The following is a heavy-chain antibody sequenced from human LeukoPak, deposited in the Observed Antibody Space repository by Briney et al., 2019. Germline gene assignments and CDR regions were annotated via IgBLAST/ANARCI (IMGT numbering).Heavy chain of an antibody. Sequence: GGSLRLSCAASGFTFSSYWMHWVRQAPGKGLEWVSAISGSGGSTYYADSVKGRFTISRDNSKNTLYLQMNSLRAEDTAVYYCATRRESYSRGFDYWGQGTLVTVSS. CDR3: ATRRESYSRGFDY. CDR2: ISGSGGST. J-gene: IGHJ4*02. V-gene: IGHV3-23*01. D-gene: IGHD1-26*01. CDR1: GFTFSSYW.